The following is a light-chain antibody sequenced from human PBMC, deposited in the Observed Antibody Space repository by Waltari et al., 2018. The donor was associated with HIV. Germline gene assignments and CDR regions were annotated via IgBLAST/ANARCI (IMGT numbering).Light chain of an antibody. J-gene: IGLJ3*02. V-gene: IGLV2-8*01. CDR3: NSYAGSNNWV. CDR2: EVN. CDR1: SSDVGGSKY. Sequence: QSALTQPPSASGSPGQSVTISCTGTSSDVGGSKYVSWYQQHPGKAPKLMIYEVNKRPPGVPDRFSGSKSANTASLTVSGLQADDEAEYYCNSYAGSNNWVFGGGTKLTVL.